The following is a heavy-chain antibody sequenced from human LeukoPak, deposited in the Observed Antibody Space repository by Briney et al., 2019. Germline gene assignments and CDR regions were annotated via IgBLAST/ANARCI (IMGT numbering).Heavy chain of an antibody. Sequence: ASVKVSCKASGYSFTCYHIHWVRQAPGQGLEWMGRIIPNNGGTNYARKFQGRITMTTDTSISTTYMELRRLRSDDAADTAVYYCARAAGYTNGWYFFDLWGQGTLVTVSS. J-gene: IGHJ4*02. CDR2: IIPNNGGT. V-gene: IGHV1-2*06. CDR1: GYSFTCYH. D-gene: IGHD6-19*01. CDR3: ARAAGYTNGWYFFDL.